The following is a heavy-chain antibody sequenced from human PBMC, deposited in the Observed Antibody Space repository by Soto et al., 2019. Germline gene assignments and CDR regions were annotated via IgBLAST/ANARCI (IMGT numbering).Heavy chain of an antibody. D-gene: IGHD3-10*01. Sequence: GGSLRLSCAASGFTFSSYSMNWVRQAPGKGLEWVSSISSSSYIYYADSVKGRFTISRDNAKNSLYLQMNSLRAEDTAVYYCARDPTPTGAENWFDPWGQGT. CDR2: ISSSSYI. CDR3: ARDPTPTGAENWFDP. V-gene: IGHV3-21*01. CDR1: GFTFSSYS. J-gene: IGHJ5*02.